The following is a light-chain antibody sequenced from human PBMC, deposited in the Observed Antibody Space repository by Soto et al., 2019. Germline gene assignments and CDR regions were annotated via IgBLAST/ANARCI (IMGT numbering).Light chain of an antibody. CDR3: SPSADNNIVL. V-gene: IGLV2-11*01. Sequence: QSALTQPRSVSGSPGQSVTISCAGATSDVGGYDFVSWHQQHPGKAPKVIIYDVNKRPSGVPDRFSGSKSANTASLTISGLQAEDEADYFCSPSADNNIVLCGGGTKLTVL. CDR1: TSDVGGYDF. CDR2: DVN. J-gene: IGLJ2*01.